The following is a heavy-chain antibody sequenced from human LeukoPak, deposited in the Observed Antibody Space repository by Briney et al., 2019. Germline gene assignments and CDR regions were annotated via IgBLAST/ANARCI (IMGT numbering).Heavy chain of an antibody. CDR1: GGPISSGSYF. CDR3: ARGGSGWNYYYYYMDV. V-gene: IGHV4-61*02. D-gene: IGHD6-19*01. Sequence: SQTLSLTCTVSGGPISSGSYFWSWIRQPAGKGLEWIGRIYTSGSTNYNPSLKSRVTISVDTSKNQFSLKLSSVTAADTAVYYCARGGSGWNYYYYYMDVWGKGTTVTISS. CDR2: IYTSGST. J-gene: IGHJ6*03.